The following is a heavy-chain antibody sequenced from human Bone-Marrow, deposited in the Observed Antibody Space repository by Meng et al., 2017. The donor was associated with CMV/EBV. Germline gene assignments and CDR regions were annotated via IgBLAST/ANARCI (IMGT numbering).Heavy chain of an antibody. V-gene: IGHV3-23*03. Sequence: GESLKISCAASGFTFSSYAMSWVRQAPGKGLEWVSVIYSGGSSTYYADSVKGRFTISRDNAKNSLYLQMNSLRAEDTAVYFCARAGGYYYGSGNYYRYFENWGQGTLVTVSS. J-gene: IGHJ4*02. D-gene: IGHD3-10*01. CDR1: GFTFSSYA. CDR3: ARAGGYYYGSGNYYRYFEN. CDR2: IYSGGSST.